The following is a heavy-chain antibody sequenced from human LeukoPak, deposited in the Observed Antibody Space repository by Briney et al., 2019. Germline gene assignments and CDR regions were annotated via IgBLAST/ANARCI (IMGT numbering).Heavy chain of an antibody. D-gene: IGHD3-10*01. Sequence: ASVKVSCKASGGTFSSHVITWVRQAPGQGLEWMGWINPNSGGTNYAQKFQGRVTMTRDTSISTAYMELSRLRSDDTAVYYCAREVSVTMVRGNLCYMDVWGKGTTVTISS. CDR1: GGTFSSHV. J-gene: IGHJ6*03. V-gene: IGHV1-2*02. CDR2: INPNSGGT. CDR3: AREVSVTMVRGNLCYMDV.